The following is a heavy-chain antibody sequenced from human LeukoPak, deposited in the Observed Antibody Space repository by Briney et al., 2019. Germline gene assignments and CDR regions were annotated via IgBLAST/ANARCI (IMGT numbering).Heavy chain of an antibody. CDR1: GFTFSGYG. V-gene: IGHV3-30*02. CDR2: IRYDGSNK. D-gene: IGHD6-19*01. Sequence: GGSLRLSCAASGFTFSGYGMHWVRQAPGKGLEWVAFIRYDGSNKYYADSVKGRFTISRDNSKNTLYLQMNSLRAEDTAVYYCAKGLRDSSGWTFDYWGQGTLVTVSS. J-gene: IGHJ4*02. CDR3: AKGLRDSSGWTFDY.